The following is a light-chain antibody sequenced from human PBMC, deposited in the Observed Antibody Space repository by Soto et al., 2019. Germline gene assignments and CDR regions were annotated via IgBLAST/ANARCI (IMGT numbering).Light chain of an antibody. CDR1: QTVGRNY. CDR3: QQYASAPLT. CDR2: GAS. J-gene: IGKJ4*01. Sequence: EIVLTQSPGTLSLSPGERATLSCRASQTVGRNYLAWYQQKPGQAPRLLIHGASNRATGIPDMFSGSGSGTDFTLTISRLEPEDFAVYYYQQYASAPLTFGGGAKVEIK. V-gene: IGKV3-20*01.